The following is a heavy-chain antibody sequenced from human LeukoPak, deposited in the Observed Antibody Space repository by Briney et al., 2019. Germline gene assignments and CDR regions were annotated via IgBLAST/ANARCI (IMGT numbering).Heavy chain of an antibody. V-gene: IGHV3-30*02. Sequence: SGGSLRLSCAASGFTFSSYGMHWVRQAPGKGLEWVAVIWYDGSNKYYADSVKGRFTISRDNSKNTLYLQMNSLRAEDTAVYYCAPSSDGSSWVRWGQGTLVTVSS. CDR3: APSSDGSSWVR. J-gene: IGHJ4*02. CDR1: GFTFSSYG. D-gene: IGHD6-13*01. CDR2: IWYDGSNK.